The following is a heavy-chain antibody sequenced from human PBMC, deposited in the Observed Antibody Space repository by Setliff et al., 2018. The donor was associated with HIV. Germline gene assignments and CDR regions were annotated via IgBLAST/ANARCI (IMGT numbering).Heavy chain of an antibody. J-gene: IGHJ3*02. CDR2: IVVGIGNT. D-gene: IGHD1-7*01. V-gene: IGHV1-58*01. Sequence: SVKVSCKASGFTFTNSAVQWVRQARGQRLEWIGWIVVGIGNTNYAQKFQERGTIARDMSTSRAYMELGGLRTEDTAVYYCAADPQTGTTSYDAFDIWGQGTVVTVSS. CDR1: GFTFTNSA. CDR3: AADPQTGTTSYDAFDI.